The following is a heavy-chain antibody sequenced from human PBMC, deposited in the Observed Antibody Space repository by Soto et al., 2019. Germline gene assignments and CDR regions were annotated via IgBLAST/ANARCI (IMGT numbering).Heavy chain of an antibody. CDR1: GYSFASYW. J-gene: IGHJ4*02. D-gene: IGHD3-22*01. V-gene: IGHV5-10-1*01. CDR3: ARQIYDSDTGPNFQYYFDS. Sequence: GESLKISCKGSGYSFASYWITWVRQKPGKGLEWMGRIDPSDSQTYYSPSFRGHVTISATKSITTVFLQWSSLRASDTAMYYCARQIYDSDTGPNFQYYFDSWGQGTPVTVSS. CDR2: IDPSDSQT.